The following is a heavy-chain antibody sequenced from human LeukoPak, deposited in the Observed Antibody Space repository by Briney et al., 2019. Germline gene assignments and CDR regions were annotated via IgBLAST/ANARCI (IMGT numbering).Heavy chain of an antibody. D-gene: IGHD5-18*01. CDR3: ARANQRGYSYGYVDY. J-gene: IGHJ4*02. V-gene: IGHV1-2*02. CDR2: INPNSGGT. Sequence: ASVKVSCKASGYTFTGYYMHWVRQAPGQGLAWMGWINPNSGGTNYAQKFQGRVTMTRDTSISTAYMELSRLRSDDTAVYYCARANQRGYSYGYVDYWGQGTLVTVSS. CDR1: GYTFTGYY.